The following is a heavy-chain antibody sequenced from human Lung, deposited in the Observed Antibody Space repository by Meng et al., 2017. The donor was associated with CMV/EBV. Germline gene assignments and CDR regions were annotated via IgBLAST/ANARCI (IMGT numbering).Heavy chain of an antibody. V-gene: IGHV1-18*01. J-gene: IGHJ4*02. CDR3: AREFPMGGDIDY. CDR1: GYIFANYG. CDR2: ISAYTGNT. D-gene: IGHD3-16*01. Sequence: ASVKVSXKASGYIFANYGITWVRQAPGQGLEWVGWISAYTGNTDYAHKLQGRVTLTTDASTSTAYMELRSLRYDDTAVYYCAREFPMGGDIDYWGQGSLVTVSS.